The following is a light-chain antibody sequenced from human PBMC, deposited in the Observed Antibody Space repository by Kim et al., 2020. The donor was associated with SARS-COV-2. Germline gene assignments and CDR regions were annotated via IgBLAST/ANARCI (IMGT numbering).Light chain of an antibody. CDR2: YAS. J-gene: IGKJ2*01. Sequence: SFAPQDKVTCACRSSQSIGSSLPWYQQNPDQSPKLLIKYASQSFSGVPSRFSGSGSGTDFTLTISSLEAEDAATYYCHQSSSLPRTFGQGTKLEI. CDR3: HQSSSLPRT. CDR1: QSIGSS. V-gene: IGKV6-21*01.